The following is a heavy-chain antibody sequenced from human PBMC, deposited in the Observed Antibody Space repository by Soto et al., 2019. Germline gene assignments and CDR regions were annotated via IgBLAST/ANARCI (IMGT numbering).Heavy chain of an antibody. Sequence: QITLNESGPTVVRPTETLTLTCRFSGFSLTTSGVGVGWIRQSPGKAPEWLALIYWDDDKRYSASLKSRLTSTKDTSKNQVVLTVSDLDPTDTDTYYCAHRVLRTVFGLVTTTAIYFDFWGQGTPVAVSS. V-gene: IGHV2-5*02. CDR1: GFSLTTSGVG. CDR3: AHRVLRTVFGLVTTTAIYFDF. D-gene: IGHD3-3*01. J-gene: IGHJ4*02. CDR2: IYWDDDK.